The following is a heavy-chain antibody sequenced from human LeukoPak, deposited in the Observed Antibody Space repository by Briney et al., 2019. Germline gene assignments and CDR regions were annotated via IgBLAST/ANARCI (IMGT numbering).Heavy chain of an antibody. CDR2: IYTSGST. J-gene: IGHJ6*03. CDR3: ARDSQGFGEFYYMDV. Sequence: SETLSLTCTVSGGSISSYYWSWIRQPAGKGLEWIGRIYTSGSTNYNPPLKSRVTMSVDTSKNQFSLKLSSVTAADTAVYYCARDSQGFGEFYYMDVWGKGTTVTVSS. D-gene: IGHD3-10*01. CDR1: GGSISSYY. V-gene: IGHV4-4*07.